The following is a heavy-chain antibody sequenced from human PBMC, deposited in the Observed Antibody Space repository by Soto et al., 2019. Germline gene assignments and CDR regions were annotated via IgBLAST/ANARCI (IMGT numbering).Heavy chain of an antibody. CDR2: IYHSGST. CDR3: ARDLHGGSYRGPFDY. D-gene: IGHD1-26*01. CDR1: GGSISSSNW. V-gene: IGHV4-4*02. Sequence: ASETLSLTCAVSGGSISSSNWRSWVRQPPGKGLEWIGEIYHSGSTNYNPSLKSRVTISVDKSKNQFSLKLSSVTAADTAVYYCARDLHGGSYRGPFDYWGQGTLVTVPQ. J-gene: IGHJ4*02.